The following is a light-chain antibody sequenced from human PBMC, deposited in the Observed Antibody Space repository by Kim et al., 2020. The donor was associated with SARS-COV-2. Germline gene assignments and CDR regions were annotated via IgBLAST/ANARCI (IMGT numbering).Light chain of an antibody. CDR1: QSLVHSSGNTY. Sequence: QPAPISCRSSQSLVHSSGNTYLTWFQQRPGQSPRRLIYEVSTRDSGVPDRFLGSGSGTDFTLEISRVEAEDVGVYYCMQGTYWPTFGQGTKVDIK. CDR2: EVS. J-gene: IGKJ1*01. CDR3: MQGTYWPT. V-gene: IGKV2-30*02.